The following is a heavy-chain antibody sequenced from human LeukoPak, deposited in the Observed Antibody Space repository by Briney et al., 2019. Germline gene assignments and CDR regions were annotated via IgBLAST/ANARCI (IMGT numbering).Heavy chain of an antibody. CDR1: GFTFSSYA. Sequence: GRSLRLSCAASGFTFSSYAMHWVRQALGKGLEWVAVISYDGSNKYYADSVKGRFTISRDNSKNTLYLQMNSLRAEDTAVYYCARGGSSGYFDYWGQGTLVTVSS. CDR2: ISYDGSNK. V-gene: IGHV3-30-3*01. J-gene: IGHJ4*02. D-gene: IGHD3-22*01. CDR3: ARGGSSGYFDY.